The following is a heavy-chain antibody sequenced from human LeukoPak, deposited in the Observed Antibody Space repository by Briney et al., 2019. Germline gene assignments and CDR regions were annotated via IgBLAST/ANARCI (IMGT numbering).Heavy chain of an antibody. D-gene: IGHD1-26*01. V-gene: IGHV1-69*04. J-gene: IGHJ4*02. CDR1: ENTFSSYT. CDR2: IIPILGIA. Sequence: ASVKVSCKTSENTFSSYTLNWVRQAPGQGLEWMGRIIPILGIANYAQKFQGRVTITADKSTSTAYMELSSLRSEDTAVYYCAREQVGSPWELLFHFDYWGQGTLVTVSS. CDR3: AREQVGSPWELLFHFDY.